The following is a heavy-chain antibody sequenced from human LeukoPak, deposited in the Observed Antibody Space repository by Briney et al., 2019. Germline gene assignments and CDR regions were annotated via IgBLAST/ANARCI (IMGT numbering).Heavy chain of an antibody. CDR2: IHYKGST. D-gene: IGHD6-19*01. V-gene: IGHV4-59*08. CDR3: ASRNTGWNFCDY. J-gene: IGHJ4*02. CDR1: GDSITGHY. Sequence: PSETLSLTCTICGDSITGHYWSWMPQPPGKRLEWIGDIHYKGSTNYNLSLKSRVTISVDTSKNHLSLNLTSVLAADTAIYYCASRNTGWNFCDYWGQGILVTVSS.